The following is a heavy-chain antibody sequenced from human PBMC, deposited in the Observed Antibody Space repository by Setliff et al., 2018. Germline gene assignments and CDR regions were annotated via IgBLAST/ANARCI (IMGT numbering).Heavy chain of an antibody. Sequence: SETLSLTCTVSGDSISRSTYYWGWIRQSPGKGLDWIGTVDHSGNTFYNPSLKSRVSISVDTSKNQFPLKLTSVSAADTAVYYCARRDSTSFYGYSFDFWGQGTLVTVSS. CDR1: GDSISRSTYY. D-gene: IGHD3-22*01. CDR3: ARRDSTSFYGYSFDF. J-gene: IGHJ4*02. V-gene: IGHV4-39*01. CDR2: VDHSGNT.